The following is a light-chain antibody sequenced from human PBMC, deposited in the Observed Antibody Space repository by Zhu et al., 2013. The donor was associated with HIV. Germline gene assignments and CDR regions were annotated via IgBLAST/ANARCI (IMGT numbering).Light chain of an antibody. CDR2: GAS. V-gene: IGKV3-20*01. CDR3: QHYGRSPPWT. Sequence: EIVLTQSPGTLSLSPGERATLSCRASQTISTYLAWFQQKVGQAPRLLIYGASSRATGIPDRFSGSGSGTDFTLTISRLEPEDFAVYYCQHYGRSPPWTFGQGTKVEIK. CDR1: QTISTY. J-gene: IGKJ1*01.